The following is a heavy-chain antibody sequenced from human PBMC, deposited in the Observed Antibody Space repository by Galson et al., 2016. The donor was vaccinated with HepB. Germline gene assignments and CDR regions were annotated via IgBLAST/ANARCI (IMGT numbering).Heavy chain of an antibody. Sequence: SLRLYCAVSGLRFSDLWMDWVRQAPGKGLEWVANIKGDGSLKFYVDSVRGRFTISRDNAKNSVYLQMNSLTVEDTGVYYCAREGIGDYFDWGQGTLVTVSS. CDR2: IKGDGSLK. D-gene: IGHD2-21*01. CDR3: AREGIGDYFD. J-gene: IGHJ4*02. CDR1: GLRFSDLW. V-gene: IGHV3-7*01.